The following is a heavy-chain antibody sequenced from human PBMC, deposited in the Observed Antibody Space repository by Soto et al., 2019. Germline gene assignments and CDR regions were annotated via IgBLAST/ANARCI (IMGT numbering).Heavy chain of an antibody. CDR2: ISGSGGST. CDR3: AKRAAKAVAGTKCDY. D-gene: IGHD6-19*01. J-gene: IGHJ4*02. Sequence: GGSLRLSCAASGFTFSSYAMSWVRQAPGKGLEWISAISGSGGSTYYADSVKGRFTISRDNSKNTLYLQMNSLRAEDTAVYYCAKRAAKAVAGTKCDYWGQGTLVTVSS. V-gene: IGHV3-23*01. CDR1: GFTFSSYA.